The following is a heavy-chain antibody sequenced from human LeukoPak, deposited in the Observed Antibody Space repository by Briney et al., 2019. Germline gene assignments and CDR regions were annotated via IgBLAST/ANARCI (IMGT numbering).Heavy chain of an antibody. J-gene: IGHJ6*02. CDR3: AKDLLSSSYFYYYGMDV. CDR1: GFTFSSYA. CDR2: ISGSGGST. V-gene: IGHV3-23*01. D-gene: IGHD2-15*01. Sequence: GSLRLSCAASGFTFSSYAMSWVRQAPGKGLEWVSAISGSGGSTYYADSVKGRFTISRDNSKNTLYLQMNSLRAEDTAVYYCAKDLLSSSYFYYYGMDVWGQGTTVTVSS.